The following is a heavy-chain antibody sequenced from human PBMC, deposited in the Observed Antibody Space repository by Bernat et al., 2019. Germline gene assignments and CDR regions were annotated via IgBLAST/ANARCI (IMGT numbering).Heavy chain of an antibody. D-gene: IGHD3-3*01. CDR2: ISGSGGST. V-gene: IGHV3-23*04. Sequence: EVQLVESGGGLVKPGGSLRLSCAASGFTFSSYAMSWVRQAPGKGLEWVSAISGSGGSTYYADSVKGRFTISRDNSKNTLYLQMNSLRAEDTAVYYCAASGYYSKGYFDYWGQGTLVTVSS. J-gene: IGHJ4*02. CDR1: GFTFSSYA. CDR3: AASGYYSKGYFDY.